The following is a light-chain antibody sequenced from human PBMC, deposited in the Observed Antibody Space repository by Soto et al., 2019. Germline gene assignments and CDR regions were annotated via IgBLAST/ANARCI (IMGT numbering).Light chain of an antibody. CDR3: SSYTSSNTGV. Sequence: QSVLTQPASVSGSPGQSITISCTGTSSDVGGYNFVSWYQQHPGKTPKLMIYEVTNRHSGVSNRFSGSKSGNTASLTISGLQAEDEADYYCSSYTSSNTGVFGGGTKLTVL. CDR2: EVT. J-gene: IGLJ3*02. V-gene: IGLV2-14*01. CDR1: SSDVGGYNF.